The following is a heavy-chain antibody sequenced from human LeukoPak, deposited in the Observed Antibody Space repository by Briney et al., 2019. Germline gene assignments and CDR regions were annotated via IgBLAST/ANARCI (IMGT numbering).Heavy chain of an antibody. CDR2: IYATGTT. CDR3: ARHGDYYDSSGYYYRHPFDY. Sequence: SETLSLTCTVSGFSISSGYYWGWIRQPPGKGLEWIGSIYATGTTSYNPSLESRVTISVDTSKNQFSLKLSSVTAADTAVYYCARHGDYYDSSGYYYRHPFDYWGQGTLVTVSS. V-gene: IGHV4-38-2*02. J-gene: IGHJ4*02. CDR1: GFSISSGYY. D-gene: IGHD3-22*01.